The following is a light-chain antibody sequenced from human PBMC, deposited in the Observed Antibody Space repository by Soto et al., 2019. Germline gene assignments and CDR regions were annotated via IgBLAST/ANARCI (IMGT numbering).Light chain of an antibody. V-gene: IGKV1-12*01. J-gene: IGKJ1*01. CDR1: QHIGGG. CDR3: LQVYSFPRT. CDR2: AAS. Sequence: SQITQSPSSVSASVGDRITITCRTSQHIGGGLAWFQQKPGKAPQYLIQAASILQSGVPSRFSGSGSGTEFILSINTLQPEDFASYFCLQVYSFPRTLGLGTKVDIK.